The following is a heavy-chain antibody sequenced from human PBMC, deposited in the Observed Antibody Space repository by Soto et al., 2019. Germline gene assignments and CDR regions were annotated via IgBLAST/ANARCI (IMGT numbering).Heavy chain of an antibody. CDR2: TYYRSKWYN. Sequence: QTLSLTCPIPGDSVSSNSPARNWNRQPPSTGLEWLGRTYYRSKWYNDYAVSVKSRITFNPDTSKNQFSLQLNSVTPEDTAVYYCASGRRTATAGTSWLAPWTQGTPVTASA. CDR3: ASGRRTATAGTSWLAP. V-gene: IGHV6-1*01. J-gene: IGHJ5*02. D-gene: IGHD6-13*01. CDR1: GDSVSSNSPA.